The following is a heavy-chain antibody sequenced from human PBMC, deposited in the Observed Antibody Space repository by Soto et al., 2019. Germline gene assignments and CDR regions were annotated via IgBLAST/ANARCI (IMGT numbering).Heavy chain of an antibody. Sequence: SGPTLVNPTQTLTLTCTFSGFSLSTSGVGVGWIRQPPGKALEWLALIYWNDDKRYSPSLKSRLTITKDTSKNQVVLTMTNIEPVDTATYCCSYCIRIRYFDWASGHYGMDVWGQGTLVTVSS. V-gene: IGHV2-5*01. CDR1: GFSLSTSGVG. J-gene: IGHJ6*02. CDR2: IYWNDDK. D-gene: IGHD3-9*01. CDR3: SYCIRIRYFDWASGHYGMDV.